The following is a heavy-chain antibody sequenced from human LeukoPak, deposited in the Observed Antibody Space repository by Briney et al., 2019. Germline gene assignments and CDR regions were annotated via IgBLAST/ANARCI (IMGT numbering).Heavy chain of an antibody. V-gene: IGHV3-48*03. Sequence: GGSLRLSCAVSGFAFSNYDMNWVRQAPGKGLEWVSYIGSSGSAIYYADSAEGRFTISRDNARNSLYLQMNSLRVEDTAVYYCARVGYYWNLFDYWGQGTLVTVSS. CDR3: ARVGYYWNLFDY. CDR1: GFAFSNYD. CDR2: IGSSGSAI. J-gene: IGHJ4*02. D-gene: IGHD1-20*01.